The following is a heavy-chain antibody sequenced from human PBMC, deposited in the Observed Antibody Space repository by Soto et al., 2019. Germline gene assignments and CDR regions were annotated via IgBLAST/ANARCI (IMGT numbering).Heavy chain of an antibody. D-gene: IGHD6-13*01. J-gene: IGHJ4*02. V-gene: IGHV4-34*01. Sequence: QVQLQQWGAGLLKPSETLSLTCAVYGGSFSGYYWSWIRQPPGKGLEWIGEINQSGSTNYNPSLKSRVTRSVDTSTNQFSLKLSSVTAADTAVHYCARTYSSSWSPFEYWGQGTLVTVSS. CDR3: ARTYSSSWSPFEY. CDR1: GGSFSGYY. CDR2: INQSGST.